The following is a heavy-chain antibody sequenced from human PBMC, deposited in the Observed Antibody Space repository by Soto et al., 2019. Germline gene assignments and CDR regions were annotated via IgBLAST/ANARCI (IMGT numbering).Heavy chain of an antibody. CDR2: IYYSAST. Sequence: QVQLQESGTGLVTPSETLSLTCTVSGGSISSYYWSWIRQPPGKGLEWIGYIYYSASTNYNHSLKRRVTISVDTSKNQYSLQLSSVTAADTAVYYCARVISAGIQLWPSRAGWFAPWGKGTLVTVSS. J-gene: IGHJ5*02. CDR1: GGSISSYY. D-gene: IGHD5-18*01. CDR3: ARVISAGIQLWPSRAGWFAP. V-gene: IGHV4-59*01.